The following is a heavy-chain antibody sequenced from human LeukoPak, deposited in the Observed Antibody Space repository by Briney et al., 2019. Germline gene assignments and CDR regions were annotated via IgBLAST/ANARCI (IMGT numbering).Heavy chain of an antibody. CDR3: ARDHRHCETAMVYFDY. CDR2: IKEDGSEK. J-gene: IGHJ4*02. Sequence: GSLRLSCAASGFTFSSYWMSWVRQAPGKGMEWVANIKEDGSEKYYVDSVKGRFTMSRDNAKNSLYLQMNSLRAEDTAVYYCARDHRHCETAMVYFDYWGQGTLVTVSS. CDR1: GFTFSSYW. D-gene: IGHD5-18*01. V-gene: IGHV3-7*01.